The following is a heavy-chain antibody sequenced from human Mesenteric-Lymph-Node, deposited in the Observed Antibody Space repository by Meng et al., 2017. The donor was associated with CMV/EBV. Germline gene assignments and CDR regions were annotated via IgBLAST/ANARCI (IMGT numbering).Heavy chain of an antibody. V-gene: IGHV5-10-1*01. CDR2: IDPDDSHS. D-gene: IGHD1-26*01. CDR3: ARLASGSFLSKGAP. CDR1: GYIFTDCW. J-gene: IGHJ5*02. Sequence: ASGYIFTDCWMQWVRQVPGEGLEWLGKIDPDDSHSYYAPSFEGRVTISADKSISTTYLQRSSLRSSDTAIYYCARLASGSFLSKGAPWGQGTLVTVSS.